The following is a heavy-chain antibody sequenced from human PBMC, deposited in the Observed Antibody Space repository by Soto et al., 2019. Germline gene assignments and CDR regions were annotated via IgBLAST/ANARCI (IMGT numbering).Heavy chain of an antibody. D-gene: IGHD5-12*01. V-gene: IGHV3-48*01. CDR2: ISSSSSTI. CDR1: GFTFSSYS. Sequence: GGSLRLSCAASGFTFSSYSMNWVRQAPGKGLEWVSYISSSSSTIYYADPVKGRFTISRDNAKNSLYLQMNSLRAEDTAVYYCARVVATIFGYVDVWGKGTTVTVSS. CDR3: ARVVATIFGYVDV. J-gene: IGHJ6*04.